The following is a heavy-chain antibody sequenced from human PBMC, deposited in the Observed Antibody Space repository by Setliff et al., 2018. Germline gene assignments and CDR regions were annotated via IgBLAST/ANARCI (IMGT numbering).Heavy chain of an antibody. CDR2: ISSSGGNI. CDR3: ARGGTYSSGPLDY. D-gene: IGHD3-22*01. Sequence: GGSLRLSCAASGFTFSSYAMHWVRQAPGKGLEYVPSISSSGGNIYYANSVKGRFIISRDNSKSTLFLQMGSLRAEDMSVYYCARGGTYSSGPLDYWGQGILVTVSS. J-gene: IGHJ4*02. CDR1: GFTFSSYA. V-gene: IGHV3-64*01.